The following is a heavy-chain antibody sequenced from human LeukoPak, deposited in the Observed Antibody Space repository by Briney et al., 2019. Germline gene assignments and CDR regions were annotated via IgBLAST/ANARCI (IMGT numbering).Heavy chain of an antibody. D-gene: IGHD2-2*01. CDR3: ARRENRAQCSSTTPCYYYYGMDV. CDR1: GGSFSGYY. V-gene: IGHV4-34*01. CDR2: INHSGST. J-gene: IGHJ6*02. Sequence: SETLSLTCAVYGGSFSGYYWSWIRQPPGKGLEWIGEINHSGSTNYNPSLKSRVTISVDTSKNQFSLKLSSVTAADTAVYYCARRENRAQCSSTTPCYYYYGMDVWGQGTTVTVSS.